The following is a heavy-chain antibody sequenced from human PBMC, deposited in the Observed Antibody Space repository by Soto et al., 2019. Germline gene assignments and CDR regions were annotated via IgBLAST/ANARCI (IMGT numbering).Heavy chain of an antibody. Sequence: QVQLQESGPGLVKPSWTLSPTCAVSSGSISSSNWWRWVRQPPGKGLKGIGEIYHSGSTNYNPSLKSQVTISVDKSKNQFSLKLSSVTAADTAVYDCARSPYSSGWYYFDCWGQGTLVTVSS. D-gene: IGHD6-19*01. J-gene: IGHJ4*02. CDR1: SGSISSSNW. CDR3: ARSPYSSGWYYFDC. CDR2: IYHSGST. V-gene: IGHV4-4*02.